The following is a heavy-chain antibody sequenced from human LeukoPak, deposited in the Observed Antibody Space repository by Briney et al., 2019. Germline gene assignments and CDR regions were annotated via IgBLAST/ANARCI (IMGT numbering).Heavy chain of an antibody. CDR3: ARAHYYDSSGYPNPFDY. CDR1: GFTFSDYY. CDR2: ISSSGSTI. J-gene: IGHJ4*02. D-gene: IGHD3-22*01. V-gene: IGHV3-11*04. Sequence: GGSLRLSCAASGFTFSDYYMSWIRQAPGKGLDWVSYISSSGSTIYYADSVKGRFTISRDNAKNSLYLQMNSLRAEDMAVYYCARAHYYDSSGYPNPFDYWGQGTLVTVSS.